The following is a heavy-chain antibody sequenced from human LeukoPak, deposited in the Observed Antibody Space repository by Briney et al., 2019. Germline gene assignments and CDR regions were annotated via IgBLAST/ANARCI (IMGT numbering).Heavy chain of an antibody. CDR2: ISSSSSYT. CDR1: GFTFSDYY. V-gene: IGHV3-11*05. Sequence: GGSLRLSCAASGFTFSDYYMSWIRQAPGKGLEWVSYISSSSSYTNYADSVKGRFTISRDNAKNSLYLQMNSLRAEDTAVYYCARGGDGDILTGLVFDYWGQGTLVTVSS. J-gene: IGHJ4*02. CDR3: ARGGDGDILTGLVFDY. D-gene: IGHD3-9*01.